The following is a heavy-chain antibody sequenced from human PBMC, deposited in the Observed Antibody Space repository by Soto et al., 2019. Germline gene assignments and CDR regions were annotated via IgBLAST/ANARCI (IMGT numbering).Heavy chain of an antibody. Sequence: ASVKVSCKASGYTFTSYGINWVRQATGQGLEWMGWMNPNSGNTGYAQKFQGRVTMTRNTSISTAYMELSSLRSEDTAVYYCARGLGYCSSTSCYVWFDPWGQGTLVTVSS. J-gene: IGHJ5*02. V-gene: IGHV1-8*01. CDR3: ARGLGYCSSTSCYVWFDP. D-gene: IGHD2-2*01. CDR1: GYTFTSYG. CDR2: MNPNSGNT.